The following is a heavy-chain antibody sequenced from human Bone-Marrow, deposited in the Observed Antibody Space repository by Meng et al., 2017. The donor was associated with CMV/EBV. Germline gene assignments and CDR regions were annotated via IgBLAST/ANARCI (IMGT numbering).Heavy chain of an antibody. D-gene: IGHD6-13*01. CDR2: ISYDGSNK. J-gene: IGHJ3*02. V-gene: IGHV3-30-3*01. CDR1: GFTFSSYA. CDR3: ARARGEQQLVILDAFDI. Sequence: GGSLRLSCAASGFTFSSYAMHWVRQAPGKGLEWVAVISYDGSNKYYADSVKGRFTISRDNSKNTLYLQMNSLRAEDTAVYYCARARGEQQLVILDAFDICGQGTMVTVSS.